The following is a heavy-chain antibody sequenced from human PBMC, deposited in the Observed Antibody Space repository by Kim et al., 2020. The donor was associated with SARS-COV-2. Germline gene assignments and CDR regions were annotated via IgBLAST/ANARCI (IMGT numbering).Heavy chain of an antibody. CDR3: AREEEVSSGVCLYYYGMDV. CDR2: TYYRFKWYN. Sequence: SQTLSLTCAISGDSVSSNSAAWNWIRQSPSRGLEWLGRTYYRFKWYNDYAVSVKSRITINPDTSKNQFSLQLNSVTPEDTSVYYCAREEEVSSGVCLYYYGMDVWGQGTTVTVSS. D-gene: IGHD6-19*01. V-gene: IGHV6-1*01. CDR1: GDSVSSNSAA. J-gene: IGHJ6*02.